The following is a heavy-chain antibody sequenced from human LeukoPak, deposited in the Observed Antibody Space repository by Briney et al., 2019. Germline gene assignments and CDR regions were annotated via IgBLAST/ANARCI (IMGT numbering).Heavy chain of an antibody. CDR2: IRSKAYGGTT. CDR1: GFTFGDYA. J-gene: IGHJ4*02. D-gene: IGHD3-10*01. Sequence: SLRLSCTASGFTFGDYAMSWVRQAPGKGLEWVGFIRSKAYGGTTEYAASVKGRFTISRDDSQNTLYLQMNSLKIEDTAVYYCTLYDSGKIDYWGQGALVTVSS. CDR3: TLYDSGKIDY. V-gene: IGHV3-49*04.